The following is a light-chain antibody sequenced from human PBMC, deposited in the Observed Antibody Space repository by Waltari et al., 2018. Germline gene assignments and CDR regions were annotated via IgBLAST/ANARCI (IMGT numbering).Light chain of an antibody. Sequence: QSVLTQPPSVSAAPGQKVTISCSGSSSAIGNNDVSWYRQFPGTAPKLLIYDNYKRPSGVPDRFSGSKSGTATTLGISRVEAGDEADYYCQVWDTSGDQVVFGGGTKLTVL. CDR1: SSAIGNND. V-gene: IGLV1-51*01. J-gene: IGLJ2*01. CDR3: QVWDTSGDQVV. CDR2: DNY.